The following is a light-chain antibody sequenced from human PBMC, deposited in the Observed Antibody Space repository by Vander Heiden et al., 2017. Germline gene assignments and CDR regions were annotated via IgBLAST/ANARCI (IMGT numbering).Light chain of an antibody. J-gene: IGKJ1*01. CDR3: QQRSNWQT. CDR2: DAS. CDR1: QSVSSY. V-gene: IGKV3-11*01. Sequence: EIVLTQSPATLSLSPGERATLSCRASQSVSSYLAWYQQKPGQATRLLIYDASNGATGIPARFSGSGSGTDFTLTISSLEPEDFAVYYCQQRSNWQTFGQGTKVEIK.